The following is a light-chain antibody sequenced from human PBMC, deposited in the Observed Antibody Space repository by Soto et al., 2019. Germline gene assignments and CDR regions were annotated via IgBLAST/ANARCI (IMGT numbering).Light chain of an antibody. CDR2: TSS. J-gene: IGKJ1*01. Sequence: DSQMTQSPASLSASVGDRVTISCRASQSIGRNLNWYQQKSGKAPTLLIFTSSSLQSGVPSRFSGSGSGTDFTLTISRLEPEDFAVYYCQQYGSSPKWTFGQGTKVDIK. CDR3: QQYGSSPKWT. CDR1: QSIGRN. V-gene: IGKV1-39*01.